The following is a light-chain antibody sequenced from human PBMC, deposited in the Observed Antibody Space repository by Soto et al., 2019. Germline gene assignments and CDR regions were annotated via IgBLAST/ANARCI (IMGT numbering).Light chain of an antibody. CDR2: GAS. CDR1: QSVSSN. CDR3: QLYNVLPRP. V-gene: IGKV3-15*01. Sequence: IGLQHTPATLSVSPWDRATLSCRASQSVSSNLAWYQQKPGQAPRLLIYGASTRATGIPARFSGSGSGTEFTLTISSLQSEDFTVYYCQLYNVLPRPFGQVAKVDI. J-gene: IGKJ1*01.